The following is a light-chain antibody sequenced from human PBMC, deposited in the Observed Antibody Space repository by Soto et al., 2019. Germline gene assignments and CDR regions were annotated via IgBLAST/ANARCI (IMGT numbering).Light chain of an antibody. CDR2: KAS. J-gene: IGKJ2*03. CDR1: QSISSW. Sequence: DIQMTQSPSTLSASVGDRVTITCRASQSISSWLAWYQRKPGKAPKILIYKASSLESGVPSRFSGSGSGREFTLTISSLQPDDFATYYCQQYNRYTGSFGQGTKLEIK. V-gene: IGKV1-5*03. CDR3: QQYNRYTGS.